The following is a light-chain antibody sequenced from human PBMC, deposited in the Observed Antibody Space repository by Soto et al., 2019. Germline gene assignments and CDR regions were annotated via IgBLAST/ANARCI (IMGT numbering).Light chain of an antibody. Sequence: EVVMTQSPAALSVSLGERATLSCRASQSVNSKLAWYQQKPGQAPRLLIYDASNRAAGIPARFSGSGSGTDFTLTISSLEPEDFAIYYCQQRQYWPPITFGQGTRLEIK. CDR3: QQRQYWPPIT. V-gene: IGKV3-11*01. CDR2: DAS. CDR1: QSVNSK. J-gene: IGKJ5*01.